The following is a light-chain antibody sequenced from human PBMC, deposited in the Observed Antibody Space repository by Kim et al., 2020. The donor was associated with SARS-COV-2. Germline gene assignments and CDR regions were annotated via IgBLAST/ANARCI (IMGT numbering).Light chain of an antibody. CDR2: DVS. Sequence: QSITISCTGTSSDVCGYNYVSWYQRHPGKAPKLMIYDVSNRPSGVSNRFSGSKSGNTAALTSSGLQAENEADYYCSSYTSSSTRVFGGGTQLTVL. J-gene: IGLJ3*02. V-gene: IGLV2-14*03. CDR1: SSDVCGYNY. CDR3: SSYTSSSTRV.